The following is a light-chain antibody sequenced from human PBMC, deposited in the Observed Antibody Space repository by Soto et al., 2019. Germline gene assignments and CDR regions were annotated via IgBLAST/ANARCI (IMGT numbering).Light chain of an antibody. J-gene: IGKJ1*01. CDR2: GAS. CDR1: QSVNNNY. V-gene: IGKV3-20*01. CDR3: PQYNNWPRT. Sequence: IVLTQSPGTLSFSPGERATLSCRASQSVNNNYLAWYQQKPGQAPRLLIYGASSRATGIPDRFSGSGSGTDFTLTISRLEPEDFAVHYCPQYNNWPRTYGQGTQVEIX.